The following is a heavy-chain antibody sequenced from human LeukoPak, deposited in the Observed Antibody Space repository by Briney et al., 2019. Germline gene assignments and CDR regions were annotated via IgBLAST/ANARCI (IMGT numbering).Heavy chain of an antibody. CDR3: ARDGTRYCSSSSCYSGYYYYGMDV. CDR2: LSSGGTT. J-gene: IGHJ6*02. Sequence: GGSLRLSCAGSGFTVSSSYMNWVRQAPGKGLECVSVLSSGGTTYYADSVKGRFTISRDNSKNTLYLQMNNLRAEDTALYYCARDGTRYCSSSSCYSGYYYYGMDVWGQGTTVTVSS. CDR1: GFTVSSSY. V-gene: IGHV3-53*01. D-gene: IGHD2-2*02.